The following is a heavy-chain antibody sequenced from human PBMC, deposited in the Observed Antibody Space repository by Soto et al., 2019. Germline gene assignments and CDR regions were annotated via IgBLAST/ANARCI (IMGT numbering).Heavy chain of an antibody. CDR2: IIPIFGTA. J-gene: IGHJ4*02. CDR3: ARESPGVGDYGVDYFDY. Sequence: QVQLVQSGAEVKKPGSSVKVSCKASGGTFSSYAISWVRQAPGQGLEWMGRIIPIFGTANYAQKFQGRVTITADKATSTAYTELSSMRSEDTAVYYCARESPGVGDYGVDYFDYWGQGTLVTVSS. V-gene: IGHV1-69*06. D-gene: IGHD4-17*01. CDR1: GGTFSSYA.